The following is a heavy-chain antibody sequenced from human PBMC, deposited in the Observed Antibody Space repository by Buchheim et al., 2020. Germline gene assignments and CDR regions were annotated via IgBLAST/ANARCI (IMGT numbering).Heavy chain of an antibody. CDR3: ARDGSRYCSGGSCTYYFDY. J-gene: IGHJ4*02. CDR2: ISYDGSNK. Sequence: QVQLVESGGGVVQPGRSLRLSCAASGFTFSSYAMHWVRQAPGKGLEWVAVISYDGSNKYYADSVKGRFTISRDNSKNTLYLKMNSLRAEDTAVYYCARDGSRYCSGGSCTYYFDYWGQGTL. D-gene: IGHD2-15*01. CDR1: GFTFSSYA. V-gene: IGHV3-30*04.